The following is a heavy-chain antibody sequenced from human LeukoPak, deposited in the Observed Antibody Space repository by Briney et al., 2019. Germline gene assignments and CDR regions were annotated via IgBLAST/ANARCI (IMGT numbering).Heavy chain of an antibody. V-gene: IGHV3-15*01. CDR1: GFTFSNAW. Sequence: GGSLRLSCAASGFTFSNAWMSWVRQAPGKGLEWVGRIKSKTDGGTTDYAAPVKGRFTISRDDSKNTLYLQMNSLKTEDTAVYYCTSLSGDIVATWVYWGQGTLVTVSS. CDR3: TSLSGDIVATWVY. CDR2: IKSKTDGGTT. D-gene: IGHD5-12*01. J-gene: IGHJ4*02.